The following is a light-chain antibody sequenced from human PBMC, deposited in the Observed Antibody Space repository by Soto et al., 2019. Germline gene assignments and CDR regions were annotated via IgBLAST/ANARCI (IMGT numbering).Light chain of an antibody. CDR1: SSDVGSYNL. CDR3: CSYAGSNWGYV. J-gene: IGLJ1*01. Sequence: QSALTQPASVSGSPGQSITISCTGTSSDVGSYNLVSWYQQHPGKAPKVIIYEVSQWPSGVSNRFSGSKSGNTASLTISGLQAEDEADYYCCSYAGSNWGYVFGTGTKVTVL. V-gene: IGLV2-23*02. CDR2: EVS.